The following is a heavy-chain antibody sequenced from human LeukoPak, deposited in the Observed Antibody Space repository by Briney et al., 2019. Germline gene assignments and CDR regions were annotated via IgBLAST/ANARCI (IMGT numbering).Heavy chain of an antibody. CDR3: ARDRMVRGVIPSGY. CDR2: INPNSGGT. J-gene: IGHJ4*02. V-gene: IGHV1-2*06. D-gene: IGHD3-10*01. Sequence: ASVKVSCTASGYTFTGYYVHWVRQAPGQGLEWMGRINPNSGGTNYAQKFQGRATMTRDTSISTAYMELSRLRSDDTAVYYCARDRMVRGVIPSGYWGQGTLVTVSS. CDR1: GYTFTGYY.